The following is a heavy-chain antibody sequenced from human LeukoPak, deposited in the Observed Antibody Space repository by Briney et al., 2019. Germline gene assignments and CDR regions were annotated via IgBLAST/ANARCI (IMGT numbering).Heavy chain of an antibody. D-gene: IGHD2-15*01. V-gene: IGHV1-8*01. Sequence: ASVKVSCKASGYTFTTYDINWVRQATGQGLEWMGWMNPNSGNTGYAQKFQGRVTMTRNTSISTAHMELSSLRSEDTAAYYCAIHIGYCSGGSCNGESYFDYWGQGTLVTVSS. CDR2: MNPNSGNT. CDR1: GYTFTTYD. CDR3: AIHIGYCSGGSCNGESYFDY. J-gene: IGHJ4*02.